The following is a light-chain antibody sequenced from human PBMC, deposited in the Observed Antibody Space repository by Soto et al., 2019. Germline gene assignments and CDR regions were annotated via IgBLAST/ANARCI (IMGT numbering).Light chain of an antibody. CDR1: QSVSSIY. CDR3: QKYHNWRRP. Sequence: EIVLTQSPGTLSLSPGERATLPCRASQSVSSIYLAWYQQKPGQAPRLLIYGASSRGPGIPARFSGSGSGTEFTLTISSLQSEDVAVYYCQKYHNWRRPFGQGTKVDIK. CDR2: GAS. V-gene: IGKV3-15*01. J-gene: IGKJ1*01.